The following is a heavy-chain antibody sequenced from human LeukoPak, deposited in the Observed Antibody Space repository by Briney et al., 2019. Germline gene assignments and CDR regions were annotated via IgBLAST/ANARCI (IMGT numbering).Heavy chain of an antibody. CDR2: ISSSSSYI. Sequence: PGGSLRLSCAASGFTFSSYSMNWVRQAPGKGLEWVSSISSSSSYIYYADSVKGRFTISRDNAKNSLYLQMNSLRAEDTAVYYCARDLGREDTSFDYWGQGTLVTVSS. J-gene: IGHJ4*02. V-gene: IGHV3-21*01. D-gene: IGHD2-15*01. CDR1: GFTFSSYS. CDR3: ARDLGREDTSFDY.